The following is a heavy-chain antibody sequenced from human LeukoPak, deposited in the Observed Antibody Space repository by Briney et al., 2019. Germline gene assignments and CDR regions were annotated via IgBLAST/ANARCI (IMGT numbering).Heavy chain of an antibody. V-gene: IGHV1-8*01. CDR2: MNPNSGNT. CDR1: GYTFTSYD. CDR3: ARPSSTSCYGYYAFDI. J-gene: IGHJ3*02. Sequence: ASVTVSCKASGYTFTSYDINWVRQATGQGLEWMGWMNPNSGNTGYAQKFQGRVTMTRNTSISTAYMELSSLRSEDTAVYYCARPSSTSCYGYYAFDIWGQGTMVTVSS. D-gene: IGHD2-2*01.